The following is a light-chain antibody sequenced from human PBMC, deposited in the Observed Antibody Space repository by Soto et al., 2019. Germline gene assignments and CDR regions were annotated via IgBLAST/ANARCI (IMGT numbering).Light chain of an antibody. CDR2: DAS. CDR1: QDINNF. CDR3: QHFDNLPYT. J-gene: IGKJ2*01. V-gene: IGKV1-33*01. Sequence: DILLTQSPSSLSASVGDRVTITCQASQDINNFLNWYRQKPGKAPELLVYDASDAETRVPSRFSGSGSGTDFTFTISRLQAEDTATYYCQHFDNLPYTFGQGTKLEIK.